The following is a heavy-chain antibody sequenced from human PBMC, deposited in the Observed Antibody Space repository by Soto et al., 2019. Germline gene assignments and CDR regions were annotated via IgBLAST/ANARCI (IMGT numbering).Heavy chain of an antibody. V-gene: IGHV3-66*01. D-gene: IGHD3-9*01. CDR1: GLTVSTNY. Sequence: EVQLVESGGGLVQPGGSLRISCAASGLTVSTNYMSWVRQAPGKGLEWVSIIYYGGTTYYADSVKGRFTISRDDSKNTPYLQMHSLRAEDTAVYYSARDYDTSRGDWAYYGIDVWGQGTTVTVSS. CDR3: ARDYDTSRGDWAYYGIDV. CDR2: IYYGGTT. J-gene: IGHJ6*02.